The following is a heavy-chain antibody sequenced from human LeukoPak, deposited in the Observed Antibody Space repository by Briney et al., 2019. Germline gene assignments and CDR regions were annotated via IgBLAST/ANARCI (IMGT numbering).Heavy chain of an antibody. D-gene: IGHD1-14*01. CDR1: GGSISSSSYY. Sequence: KPSETLSLTCTVSGGSISSSSYYWGWIRPPPGKGLEWIGTIHYSGSTYYNPPLKSRVTISVDTSKNQFSLKLSSVTAADTAVYYCASSIIPLGPFYFDYWGQGTLVTVSS. V-gene: IGHV4-39*01. CDR2: IHYSGST. J-gene: IGHJ4*02. CDR3: ASSIIPLGPFYFDY.